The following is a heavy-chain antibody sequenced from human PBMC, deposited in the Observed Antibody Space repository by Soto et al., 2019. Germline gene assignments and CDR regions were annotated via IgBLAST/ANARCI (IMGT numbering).Heavy chain of an antibody. CDR2: ISGSGGST. D-gene: IGHD3-22*01. Sequence: EVQLVESGGGLVQPGGSLRLSCAASGFTFSSYAMSWVRQAPGKGLEWVSAISGSGGSTYYADSVKGRFTISRDNSKNTLYLQMNSLRAEDTAVYYCAKDLVDSSGYQGGGDYWGQGTLVTVSS. V-gene: IGHV3-23*04. J-gene: IGHJ4*02. CDR3: AKDLVDSSGYQGGGDY. CDR1: GFTFSSYA.